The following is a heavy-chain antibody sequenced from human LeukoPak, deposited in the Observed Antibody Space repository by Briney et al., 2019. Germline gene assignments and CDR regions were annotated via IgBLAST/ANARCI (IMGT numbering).Heavy chain of an antibody. CDR3: AKDTTPPKAGFDP. V-gene: IGHV3-30*02. Sequence: GGSLRLSCAASGFTFSSYGMHWVRQAPGKGLEWVAFIRYDGSNKYYADSVKGRFTISRDNSKNTLYLQMNSLRAEDTAVYYCAKDTTPPKAGFDPWGQGTLVTVSS. J-gene: IGHJ5*02. CDR2: IRYDGSNK. CDR1: GFTFSSYG. D-gene: IGHD1-14*01.